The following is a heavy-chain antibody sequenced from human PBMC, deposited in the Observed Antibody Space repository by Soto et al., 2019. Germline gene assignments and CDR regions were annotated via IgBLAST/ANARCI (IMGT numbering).Heavy chain of an antibody. D-gene: IGHD3-9*01. Sequence: QVQLVQSGAEMKKPGASVKVSCKASGYTFTSHGIRWVRQAPGQGLEWMGWFTAYNVNTNYAQKLQVRVTMTTDTATSAGYMESGSLRSDDRAVYYCAREGGDYYVMLAGYRDYAFDSWGKGTMLTVST. CDR2: FTAYNVNT. J-gene: IGHJ3*01. V-gene: IGHV1-18*01. CDR1: GYTFTSHG. CDR3: AREGGDYYVMLAGYRDYAFDS.